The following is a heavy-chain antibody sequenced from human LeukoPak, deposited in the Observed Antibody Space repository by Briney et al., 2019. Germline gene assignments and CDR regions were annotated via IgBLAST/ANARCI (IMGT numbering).Heavy chain of an antibody. Sequence: GESLKISCKGSGYSFTDYWIGWVRQMPGKGLEWMGIIYPGDSDTRYSPSFQGQVTISADKSISTAYLQWSSLKASDTAMYYCARPYYDSSGSWGFDYWGQGTLVTVSS. D-gene: IGHD3-22*01. J-gene: IGHJ4*02. CDR3: ARPYYDSSGSWGFDY. CDR1: GYSFTDYW. CDR2: IYPGDSDT. V-gene: IGHV5-51*01.